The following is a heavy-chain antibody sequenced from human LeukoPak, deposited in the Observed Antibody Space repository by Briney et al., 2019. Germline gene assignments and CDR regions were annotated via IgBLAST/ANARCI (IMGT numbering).Heavy chain of an antibody. J-gene: IGHJ4*02. Sequence: GASVKVSCKASGGTFSSYTISWVRQAPGQGLEWMGRIIPILGIANYAQKFQGRVTITADKSTSTAYMELSSLRSEDTAVYYCASDRGWIAAAGTFFDYWGQGTLVTVSP. CDR3: ASDRGWIAAAGTFFDY. D-gene: IGHD6-13*01. CDR1: GGTFSSYT. V-gene: IGHV1-69*02. CDR2: IIPILGIA.